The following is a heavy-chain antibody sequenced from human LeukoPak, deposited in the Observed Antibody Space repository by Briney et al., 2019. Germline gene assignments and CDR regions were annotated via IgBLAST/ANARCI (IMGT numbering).Heavy chain of an antibody. D-gene: IGHD6-13*01. V-gene: IGHV4-38-2*02. CDR1: GYSISSGYY. CDR3: ARDGYSSSWYWFDP. Sequence: SETLSLTCTVSGYSISSGYYWGWIRQPPGKGLEWIGSIYHSGSTYYNPSLKSRVTISVDTSKNQFSLKLSSVTAADTAVYYCARDGYSSSWYWFDPWGQGTLVTVSS. J-gene: IGHJ5*02. CDR2: IYHSGST.